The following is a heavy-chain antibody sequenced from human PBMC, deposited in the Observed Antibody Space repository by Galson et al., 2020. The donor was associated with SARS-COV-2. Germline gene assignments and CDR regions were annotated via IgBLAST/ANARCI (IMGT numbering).Heavy chain of an antibody. CDR1: GYTLTELS. CDR3: ATANYDILTGLFSGTYYYYYMDV. CDR2: FDPEDGET. J-gene: IGHJ6*03. D-gene: IGHD3-9*01. V-gene: IGHV1-24*01. Sequence: ASVKVSCKVSGYTLTELSMHWVRQAPGKGLEWMGGFDPEDGETIYAQKFQGRVTMTEDTSTDTAYMELGSLRSEDTAVYYCATANYDILTGLFSGTYYYYYMDVWGKGTTVTVSS.